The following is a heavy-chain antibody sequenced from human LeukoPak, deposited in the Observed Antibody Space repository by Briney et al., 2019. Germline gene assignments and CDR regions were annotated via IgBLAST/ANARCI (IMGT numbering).Heavy chain of an antibody. V-gene: IGHV1-18*01. CDR1: DYTFTSYG. CDR2: ISAYNGNT. CDR3: ARVPLYYYYMDV. Sequence: ASVKVSCKASDYTFTSYGISWVRQAPGQGLEWMGWISAYNGNTNYAQKLQGRVTMTTDTSTSTAYMELRSLRSDDTAVYYCARVPLYYYYMDVWGKGTTVTVSS. J-gene: IGHJ6*03.